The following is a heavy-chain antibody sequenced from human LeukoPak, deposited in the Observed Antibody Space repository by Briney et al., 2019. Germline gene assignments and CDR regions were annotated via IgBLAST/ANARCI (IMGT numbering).Heavy chain of an antibody. Sequence: GGFLRLSCAASGFTFSSYAMSWVRQAPGKGLEWVSAISGSGGSTYYADSVKGRLTISRDDSRNTVYLQLNNLRVEDTAIYYCAKANWVSNADAVWWGQGTQVTVSS. J-gene: IGHJ4*02. CDR1: GFTFSSYA. V-gene: IGHV3-23*01. D-gene: IGHD1-1*01. CDR3: AKANWVSNADAVW. CDR2: ISGSGGST.